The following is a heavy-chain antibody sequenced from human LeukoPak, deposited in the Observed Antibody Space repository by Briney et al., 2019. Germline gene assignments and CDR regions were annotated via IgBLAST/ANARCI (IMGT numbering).Heavy chain of an antibody. CDR2: IDYSGSP. V-gene: IGHV4-59*08. CDR3: ARHYPPDYTFDC. J-gene: IGHJ4*02. D-gene: IGHD4-11*01. CDR1: GASISGYY. Sequence: SETLSLTCTVSGASISGYYWSWIRQPPGKGLEWIGYIDYSGSPNYNPSLKSRVTISVDTSKNQFSLKLSSVTAADTAVYFCARHYPPDYTFDCWGRGTLVTVSS.